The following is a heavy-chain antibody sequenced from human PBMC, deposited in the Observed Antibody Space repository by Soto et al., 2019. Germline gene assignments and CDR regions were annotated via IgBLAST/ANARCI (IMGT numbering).Heavy chain of an antibody. J-gene: IGHJ5*02. V-gene: IGHV1-69*13. D-gene: IGHD4-17*01. CDR3: ARVSTVPNWFDP. CDR1: GGTFSSYA. CDR2: IIPIFGTA. Sequence: GASVKVSCKASGGTFSSYAISWVRQAPGQGLEWMGGIIPIFGTANYAQKFQGRVTITADESTSTAYMELSSLRSDDTAVYYCARVSTVPNWFDPWGQGTLVTVSS.